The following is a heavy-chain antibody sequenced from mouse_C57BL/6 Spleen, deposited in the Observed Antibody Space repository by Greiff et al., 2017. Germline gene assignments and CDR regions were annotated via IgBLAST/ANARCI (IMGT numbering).Heavy chain of an antibody. CDR2: ISYDGSN. Sequence: EVKLLESGPGLVKPSQSLSLTCSVTGYSITSGYYWNWIRQFPGNKLEWMGYISYDGSNNYNPSLKNRISITRDTAKNQFFLKLNSVTTEDTATYYCARESDWDVYWYFDVWGTGTTVTVSS. V-gene: IGHV3-6*01. J-gene: IGHJ1*03. D-gene: IGHD4-1*01. CDR1: GYSITSGYY. CDR3: ARESDWDVYWYFDV.